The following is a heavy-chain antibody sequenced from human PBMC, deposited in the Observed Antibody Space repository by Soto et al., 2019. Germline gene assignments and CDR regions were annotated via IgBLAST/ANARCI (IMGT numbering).Heavy chain of an antibody. Sequence: SETLSLTCTVSGGSVSSGSYYWSWIRQPPGKGLEWIGYIYYSGSTNYNPSLKSRVTISVDTSKNQFSLKLSSVTAADTAVYYCARDRPTVVTPGYYYGMDVWGQGTTVTVSS. CDR2: IYYSGST. CDR3: ARDRPTVVTPGYYYGMDV. CDR1: GGSVSSGSYY. J-gene: IGHJ6*02. D-gene: IGHD2-21*02. V-gene: IGHV4-61*01.